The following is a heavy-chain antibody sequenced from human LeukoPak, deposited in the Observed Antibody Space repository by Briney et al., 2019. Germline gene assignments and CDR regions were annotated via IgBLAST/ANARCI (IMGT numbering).Heavy chain of an antibody. V-gene: IGHV4-61*05. CDR3: ARGNYDILTGYYREYYFDY. CDR1: GGSISSSSYY. Sequence: PSETLSLTCTVSGGSISSSSYYWGWIRQPPGKGLEWIGYIYYSGSTNYNPSLKSRVTISVDTSKNQFSLKLSSVTAADTAVYYCARGNYDILTGYYREYYFDYWGQGTLVTVSS. D-gene: IGHD3-9*01. J-gene: IGHJ4*02. CDR2: IYYSGST.